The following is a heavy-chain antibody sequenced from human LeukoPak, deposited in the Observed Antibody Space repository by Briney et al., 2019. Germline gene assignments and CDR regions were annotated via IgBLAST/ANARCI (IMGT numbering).Heavy chain of an antibody. D-gene: IGHD2-2*01. CDR1: GYTFAGYY. V-gene: IGHV1-2*02. J-gene: IGHJ4*02. CDR2: INPNSGGT. Sequence: ASVKVSCKASGYTFAGYYMHWVRQAPGQGLEWMGWINPNSGGTNYAQKFQGRVTMTRDTSISTAYMELSRLRSDDTAVYYCARDNGYDLPLDYWGQGTLVTVSS. CDR3: ARDNGYDLPLDY.